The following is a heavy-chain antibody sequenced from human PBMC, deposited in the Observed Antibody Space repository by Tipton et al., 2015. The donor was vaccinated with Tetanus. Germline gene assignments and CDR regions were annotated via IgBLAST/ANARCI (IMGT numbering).Heavy chain of an antibody. CDR2: IYYNGDT. D-gene: IGHD3-16*02. V-gene: IGHV4-59*07. Sequence: TLSLTCSVSGVSINNYYWNWIRQSPGKGLEWLGNIYYNGDTDYNPSLRGRATISLDKAKNHFSLRLRSVTAADTALYFCARHMAEHDTRYFDLWGQGTKVTVSS. CDR3: ARHMAEHDTRYFDL. CDR1: GVSINNYY. J-gene: IGHJ3*01.